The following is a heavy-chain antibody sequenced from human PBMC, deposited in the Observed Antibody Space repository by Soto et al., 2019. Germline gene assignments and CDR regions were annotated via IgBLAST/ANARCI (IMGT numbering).Heavy chain of an antibody. D-gene: IGHD2-2*01. Sequence: ASVKVSCKASGYTFTSYYMHWVRQAPGQGLDWMGIINPSGGSTSYAQKFQGRVTMTRDTSTSTVYMELSSLRSEDTAVYYCARAWYIVVVPAAKNPYFQHWGQGTLVTVSS. CDR1: GYTFTSYY. CDR3: ARAWYIVVVPAAKNPYFQH. J-gene: IGHJ1*01. V-gene: IGHV1-46*03. CDR2: INPSGGST.